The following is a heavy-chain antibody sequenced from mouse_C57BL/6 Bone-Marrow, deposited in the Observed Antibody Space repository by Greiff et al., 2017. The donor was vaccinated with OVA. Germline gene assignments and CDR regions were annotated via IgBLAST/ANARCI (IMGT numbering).Heavy chain of an antibody. J-gene: IGHJ3*01. D-gene: IGHD1-1*01. V-gene: IGHV1-85*01. Sequence: VMLVESGPELVKPGASVKLSCKASGYTFTSYDINWVKQRPGQGLEWIGWIYPRDGSTKYNEKFKGKATLTVDTSSSTAYMELHSLTSEDSAVYCCAREDYGSSYTWFAYWGQGTLVTVSA. CDR3: AREDYGSSYTWFAY. CDR2: IYPRDGST. CDR1: GYTFTSYD.